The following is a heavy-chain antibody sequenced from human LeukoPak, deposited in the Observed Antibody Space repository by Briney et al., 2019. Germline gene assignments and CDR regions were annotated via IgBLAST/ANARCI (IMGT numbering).Heavy chain of an antibody. D-gene: IGHD3-9*01. J-gene: IGHJ3*02. CDR2: IYSGGST. V-gene: IGHV3-53*01. Sequence: GGSLRLSCAASGFTVSSNYMSWVRQAPGKGLEWVSVIYSGGSTYYADSVKGRFTISRDNSKNTLYLQMNSLRAEDTALYHCAREGGWLLSWGDAFDIWGQGTMVTVSS. CDR3: AREGGWLLSWGDAFDI. CDR1: GFTVSSNY.